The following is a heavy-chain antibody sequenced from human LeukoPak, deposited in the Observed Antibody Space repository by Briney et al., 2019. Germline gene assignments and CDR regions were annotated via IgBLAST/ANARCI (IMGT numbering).Heavy chain of an antibody. Sequence: PGGSLRLSCAASGFTFRSHAMHWVRQAPDKGLEWVTFISWNANKKSYADSVKGRFTISRDNSKNTLYLQMNSLKAEDTAVYYCVRDLSEKSSFDYWGQGTLVTVSS. J-gene: IGHJ4*02. CDR2: ISWNANKK. CDR1: GFTFRSHA. CDR3: VRDLSEKSSFDY. V-gene: IGHV3-30*03.